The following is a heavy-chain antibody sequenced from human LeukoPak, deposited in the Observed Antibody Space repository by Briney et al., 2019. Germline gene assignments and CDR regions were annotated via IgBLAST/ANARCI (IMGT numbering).Heavy chain of an antibody. CDR1: GGSISSSSYY. V-gene: IGHV4-39*07. CDR2: IYYSGST. D-gene: IGHD3-10*01. CDR3: ARVPTSPFWHYGSGSYSSPFDY. Sequence: SETLSLTCTVSGGSISSSSYYWGWIRQPPGKGLEWIGSIYYSGSTYYNPSLKSRVTISVDTSKNQFSLKLSSVTAADTAVYYCARVPTSPFWHYGSGSYSSPFDYWGQGTLVTVSS. J-gene: IGHJ4*02.